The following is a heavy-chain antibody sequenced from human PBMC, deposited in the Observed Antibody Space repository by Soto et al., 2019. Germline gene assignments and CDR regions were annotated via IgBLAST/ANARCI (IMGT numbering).Heavy chain of an antibody. Sequence: PSETLSLTCTVSGGSISSSSYYWGWIRQPPGKGLEWIGSIYYSGSTYYNPSLKNRVTISEDTSKNHFSLKLSSVTAADTAVYYCARHQSHSSSYVDPWGQGTLVTVS. D-gene: IGHD6-13*01. CDR1: GGSISSSSYY. CDR3: ARHQSHSSSYVDP. J-gene: IGHJ5*02. CDR2: IYYSGST. V-gene: IGHV4-39*01.